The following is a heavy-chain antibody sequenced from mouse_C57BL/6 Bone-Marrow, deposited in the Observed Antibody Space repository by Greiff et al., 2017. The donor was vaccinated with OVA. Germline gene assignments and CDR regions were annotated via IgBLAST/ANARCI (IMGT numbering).Heavy chain of an antibody. Sequence: VKLQQPGAELVKPGASVKLSCKASGYTFTSYWMQWVKQRPGQGLEWIGEIDPSDSYTNYNQKFKGKATLTVDTSSSTAYMQLSSLTSEDSAVYYCARLLLPDYWGQGTTLTVSS. J-gene: IGHJ2*01. CDR1: GYTFTSYW. V-gene: IGHV1-50*01. CDR3: ARLLLPDY. D-gene: IGHD2-3*01. CDR2: IDPSDSYT.